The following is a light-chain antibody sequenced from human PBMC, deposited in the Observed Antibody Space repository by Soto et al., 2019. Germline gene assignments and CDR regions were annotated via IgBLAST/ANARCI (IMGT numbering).Light chain of an antibody. CDR2: GAS. CDR1: QSVSSSY. J-gene: IGKJ4*01. V-gene: IGKV3-20*01. CDR3: QHYGSSSLQT. Sequence: EIVLTQSPGTLSLSPGERATLSCRASQSVSSSYLAWYQQKPGQAPRALIYGASSRATGIPDRFSGSGSGTDFTLTISRLEPEDFAVYYCQHYGSSSLQTFGGGAKVEIK.